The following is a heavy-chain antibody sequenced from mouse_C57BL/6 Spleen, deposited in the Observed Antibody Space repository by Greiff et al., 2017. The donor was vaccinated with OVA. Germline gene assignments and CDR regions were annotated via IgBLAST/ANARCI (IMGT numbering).Heavy chain of an antibody. CDR2: IDPSDSYT. Sequence: VQLQQPGAELVKPGASVKLSCKASGYTFTSYWMQWVKQRPGQGLEWIGEIDPSDSYTNYNQKFKGKATLTVDTSSSTAYMQLSSLTSEDSAVYYCARRGYRDGYYFDYWGKGTTLTVSS. V-gene: IGHV1-50*01. J-gene: IGHJ2*01. CDR3: ARRGYRDGYYFDY. CDR1: GYTFTSYW. D-gene: IGHD2-3*01.